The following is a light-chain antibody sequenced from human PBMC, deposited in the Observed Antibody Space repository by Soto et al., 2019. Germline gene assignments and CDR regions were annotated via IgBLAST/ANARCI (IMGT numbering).Light chain of an antibody. CDR1: QSVGHN. CDR3: QPYNNWPRT. J-gene: IGKJ1*01. V-gene: IGKV3-15*01. Sequence: DIVMTQSPVTLSVSPEDRATLSCRASQSVGHNLAWFQQKPGQAPRLLIYGASAGATGIPDRFSGSGFGTEFTLTISSLQSEDLAVYYCQPYNNWPRTFGQGTKVEMK. CDR2: GAS.